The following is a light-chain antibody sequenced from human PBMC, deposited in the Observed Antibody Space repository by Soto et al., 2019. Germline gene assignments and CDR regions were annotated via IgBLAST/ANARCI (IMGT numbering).Light chain of an antibody. CDR1: QSVSSSY. J-gene: IGKJ1*01. Sequence: EIVLTQSPGTLSLSPGERATLSCRASQSVSSSYLAWYQQKPGQAPRLLIYGASSRATGIPDRFSGSGSGTDFTLTIIRLEPEVFAVYYCQHYGSSPTFRQGTKVEIK. CDR2: GAS. CDR3: QHYGSSPT. V-gene: IGKV3-20*01.